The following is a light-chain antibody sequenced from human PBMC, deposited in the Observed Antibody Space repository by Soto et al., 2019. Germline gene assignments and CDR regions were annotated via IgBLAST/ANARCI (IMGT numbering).Light chain of an antibody. J-gene: IGKJ5*01. V-gene: IGKV1-27*01. CDR1: QGISNF. Sequence: DIPMTQSPSSLSASVGDRVTITCRASQGISNFLAWYQQKPGKVPKLLISAASTLQSGVPSRFSGSGSGTDFTLTITSPQPEDVATYYCQKYSSVITFGQGTRLEI. CDR2: AAS. CDR3: QKYSSVIT.